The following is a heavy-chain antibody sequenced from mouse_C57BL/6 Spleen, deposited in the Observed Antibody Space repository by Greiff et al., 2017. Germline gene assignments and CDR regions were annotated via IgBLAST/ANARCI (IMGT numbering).Heavy chain of an antibody. CDR2: IDPSDSYT. J-gene: IGHJ3*01. V-gene: IGHV1-69*01. D-gene: IGHD3-2*02. CDR1: GYTFTSYW. Sequence: VKLQQPGAELVMPGASVKLSCKASGYTFTSYWMHWVKQRPGQGLEWIGEIDPSDSYTNYNQKFKGKSTLTVDKSSSTAYMQLSSLTSEDSAVYYCATAQATLAWFAYWGQGTLVTVSA. CDR3: ATAQATLAWFAY.